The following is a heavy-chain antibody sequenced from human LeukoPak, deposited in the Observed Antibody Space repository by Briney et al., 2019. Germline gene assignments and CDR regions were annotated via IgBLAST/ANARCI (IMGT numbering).Heavy chain of an antibody. CDR1: GGSISSGSYY. V-gene: IGHV4-61*02. Sequence: PSETLSLTCTVSGGSISSGSYYWSWIRQPAGKGLDWIGRIYTSGSTNYNPSLKSRVTISLDTSKNQFSLRLSSVTAADTAVYYCARLDFSHDAFDMWGQGTMVTVSS. D-gene: IGHD3/OR15-3a*01. CDR2: IYTSGST. CDR3: ARLDFSHDAFDM. J-gene: IGHJ3*02.